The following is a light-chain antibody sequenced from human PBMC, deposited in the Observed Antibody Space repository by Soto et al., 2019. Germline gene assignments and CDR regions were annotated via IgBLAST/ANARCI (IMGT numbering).Light chain of an antibody. J-gene: IGLJ2*01. CDR2: ENN. CDR1: SSNIGAAYD. Sequence: QSVLTQPPSVSGAPGQRVTISCTGSSSNIGAAYDVHWYQQLPTTAPILLIYENNSRPSGVPDRCSGSKSGTSAALAITGRQAGDDADYGCQSYDSTRSGVVFGAGTQRTFL. V-gene: IGLV1-40*01. CDR3: QSYDSTRSGVV.